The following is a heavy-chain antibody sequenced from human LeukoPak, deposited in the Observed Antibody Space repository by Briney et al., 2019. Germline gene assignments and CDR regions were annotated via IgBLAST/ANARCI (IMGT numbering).Heavy chain of an antibody. CDR3: ARDRGAQWLVPLDY. D-gene: IGHD6-19*01. CDR1: GFTFSSYA. CDR2: ISGSGGST. J-gene: IGHJ4*02. V-gene: IGHV3-23*01. Sequence: GASLRLSCAASGFTFSSYAMSWVRQAPGKGLEWVSAISGSGGSTYYADSVKGRFTISRDNAKNSLYLQMNSLRAEDTAVYYCARDRGAQWLVPLDYWGQGTLVTVSS.